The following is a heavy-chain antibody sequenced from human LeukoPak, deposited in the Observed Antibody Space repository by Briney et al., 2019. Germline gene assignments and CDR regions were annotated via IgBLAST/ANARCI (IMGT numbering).Heavy chain of an antibody. Sequence: GGSLRLSCAASGFTFSNYWMHWVRQAPGKGLVWVSRINSDGSSTSYADSVKGRFTISRDNAKNSLYLQMNSLRAEDTAVYYCARGSTYYDSSGQVPFDYWGQGTLVTVSS. J-gene: IGHJ4*02. V-gene: IGHV3-74*01. CDR2: INSDGSST. CDR3: ARGSTYYDSSGQVPFDY. D-gene: IGHD3-22*01. CDR1: GFTFSNYW.